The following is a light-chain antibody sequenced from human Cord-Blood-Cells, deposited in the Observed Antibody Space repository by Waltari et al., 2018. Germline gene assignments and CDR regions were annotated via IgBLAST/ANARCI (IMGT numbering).Light chain of an antibody. CDR2: TLS. Sequence: IVMTQTPLSLPVAHGETASISCRSSQSRLDSDDGSTYLDWYLQKPGQRPQLLICTLSYRADGVPDRFSGSGAGTDFTRKSSRVEAEDVGVYYCMQRIEFPYSVGQGTKLEIK. CDR3: MQRIEFPYS. V-gene: IGKV2-40*01. CDR1: QSRLDSDDGSTY. J-gene: IGKJ2*03.